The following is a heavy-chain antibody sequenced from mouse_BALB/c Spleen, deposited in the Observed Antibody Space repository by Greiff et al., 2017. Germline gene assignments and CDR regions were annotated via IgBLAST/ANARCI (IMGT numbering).Heavy chain of an antibody. CDR1: GYTFTDYN. V-gene: IGHV1-18*01. Sequence: EVQLQQSGPELVKPGASVKIPCKASGYTFTDYNMDWVKQSHGKSLEWIGDINPNNGGTIYNQKFKGKATLTVDKSSSTAYMELRSLTSEDTAVYYCARFITTAWYFDVWGAGTTVTVAS. CDR2: INPNNGGT. J-gene: IGHJ1*01. D-gene: IGHD1-1*01. CDR3: ARFITTAWYFDV.